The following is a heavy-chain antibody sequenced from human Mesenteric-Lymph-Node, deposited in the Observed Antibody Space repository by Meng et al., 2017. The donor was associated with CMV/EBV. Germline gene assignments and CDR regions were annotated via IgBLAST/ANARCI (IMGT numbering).Heavy chain of an antibody. Sequence: ASVKVSCKASGYTFTSYDINWVRQATGQGLEWMGWMNPNSGNTGYAQKFQGRVTMTRNTSISTAYMELSSLRSQDTAVYYCASAGSDWSSNYYYYGMDVWGQGTTVTVSS. D-gene: IGHD3-9*01. CDR3: ASAGSDWSSNYYYYGMDV. V-gene: IGHV1-8*01. CDR2: MNPNSGNT. CDR1: GYTFTSYD. J-gene: IGHJ6*02.